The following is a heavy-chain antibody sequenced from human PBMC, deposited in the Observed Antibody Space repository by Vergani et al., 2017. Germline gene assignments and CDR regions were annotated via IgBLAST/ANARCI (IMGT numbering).Heavy chain of an antibody. D-gene: IGHD6-19*01. Sequence: EVQLVESGGGLVQPGGSLRLSCAASGFNFSDHYMDWVRQAPGKGLEWVGRTRNKANSYTTEYAASVKGRFTISRDDSKNSLYLQMNSLRAEDTAVYYCARDRKAGAGTNAFDIWGQGTMVTVSS. CDR2: TRNKANSYTT. CDR1: GFNFSDHY. V-gene: IGHV3-72*01. J-gene: IGHJ3*02. CDR3: ARDRKAGAGTNAFDI.